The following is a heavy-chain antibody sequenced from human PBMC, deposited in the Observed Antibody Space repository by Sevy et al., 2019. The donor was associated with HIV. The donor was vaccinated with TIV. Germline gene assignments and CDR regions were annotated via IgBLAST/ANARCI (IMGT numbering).Heavy chain of an antibody. CDR1: EFTFSSYW. J-gene: IGHJ6*02. D-gene: IGHD4-4*01. CDR2: INRDGSST. CDR3: ARDDYSNYERGSYYGMDV. V-gene: IGHV3-74*01. Sequence: GGSLRLSCTASEFTFSSYWMHWVRQAPGKGLVWVSRINRDGSSTSYADSVKGRFTISRDNAKNTLYLQMNSLRVEDTAVYYCARDDYSNYERGSYYGMDVWGQGTTVTVSS.